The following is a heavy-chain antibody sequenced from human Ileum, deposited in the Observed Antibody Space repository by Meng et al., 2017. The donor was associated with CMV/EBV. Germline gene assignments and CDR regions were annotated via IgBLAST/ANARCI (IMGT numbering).Heavy chain of an antibody. CDR2: RWYNGNKK. CDR3: AKDFSPTGTAIEY. D-gene: IGHD1-7*01. Sequence: AACGFIGRGWGMQWGRQAPGKGMEWVSVRWYNGNKKYYVDAVKGRFTISRDNSRNTLYLEMNSLRAEDTAVYYCAKDFSPTGTAIEYWGQGTLVTVSS. V-gene: IGHV3-33*06. CDR1: GFIGRGWG. J-gene: IGHJ4*02.